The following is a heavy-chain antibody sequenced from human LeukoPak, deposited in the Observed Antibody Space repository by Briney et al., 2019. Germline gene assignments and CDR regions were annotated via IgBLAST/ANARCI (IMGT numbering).Heavy chain of an antibody. D-gene: IGHD6-6*01. CDR1: RGSINTGNYY. CDR2: IFYLGST. Sequence: SQTLSLTCTVSRGSINTGNYYWSWIRQPPGKGLEWIGYIFYLGSTYYNLSLKSRVTMSVDTSKNQFSLILRSVTAADTAVYYCARKYPDHWFDPWGQGTLVTVSS. V-gene: IGHV4-30-4*01. J-gene: IGHJ5*02. CDR3: ARKYPDHWFDP.